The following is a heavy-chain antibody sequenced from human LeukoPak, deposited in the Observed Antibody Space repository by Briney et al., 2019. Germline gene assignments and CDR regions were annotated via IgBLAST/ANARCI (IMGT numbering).Heavy chain of an antibody. CDR3: VSFYETY. J-gene: IGHJ4*02. V-gene: IGHV3-74*01. Sequence: GGSLRLSCAASGNYWMHWVRQVPGKGPVWVSHINSDGSWTSYADSVKGRFTISKDNAKNTVYLQMNSLRAEDTAVYYCVSFYETYWGRGTLVTVSS. CDR2: INSDGSWT. D-gene: IGHD2/OR15-2a*01. CDR1: GNYW.